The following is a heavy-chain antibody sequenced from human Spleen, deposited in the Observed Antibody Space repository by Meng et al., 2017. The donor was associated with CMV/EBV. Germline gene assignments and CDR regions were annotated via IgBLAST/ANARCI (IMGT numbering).Heavy chain of an antibody. CDR1: GVSVDTGSYY. D-gene: IGHD3-3*01. CDR2: IYYSANI. V-gene: IGHV4-61*01. Sequence: SETLSLTCTISGVSVDTGSYYWSWIRQTPGKGLEWIGYIYYSANIDTNPSLGSRVTMSRDTSKNQFSLKLDFVTAADTAVYYCAGGGLEYYFDYWGQGTLVTVSS. CDR3: AGGGLEYYFDY. J-gene: IGHJ4*02.